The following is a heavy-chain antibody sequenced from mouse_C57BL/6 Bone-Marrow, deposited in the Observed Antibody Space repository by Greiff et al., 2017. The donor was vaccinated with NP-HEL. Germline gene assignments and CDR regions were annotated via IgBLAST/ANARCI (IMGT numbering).Heavy chain of an antibody. CDR3: ARAHDSP. V-gene: IGHV5-6*01. CDR2: ISSGGSYT. J-gene: IGHJ4*01. CDR1: GFTFSSYG. Sequence: EVQVVESGGDLVKPGGSLKLSCAASGFTFSSYGMSWVRQTPDKRLEWVATISSGGSYTYYPDSVKGRFTISRDNAKNTLYLQMSSLKSEDTAMYYCARAHDSPWGQGTSVTVSS. D-gene: IGHD2-3*01.